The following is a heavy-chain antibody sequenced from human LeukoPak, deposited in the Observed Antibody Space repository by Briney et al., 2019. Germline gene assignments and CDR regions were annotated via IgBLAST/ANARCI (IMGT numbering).Heavy chain of an antibody. V-gene: IGHV4-39*01. J-gene: IGHJ3*02. Sequence: SETLSLTCTVSGGSISSSTYYWGWIRQPPGKGLEWIGSIYYSGSTYYNPSLKSRVTISVDTSKNQFSLKLSSVTAADTAVYYCARHLDVTIFGVVEGLDAFDIWGQGTMVTVSS. CDR1: GGSISSSTYY. CDR2: IYYSGST. CDR3: ARHLDVTIFGVVEGLDAFDI. D-gene: IGHD3-3*01.